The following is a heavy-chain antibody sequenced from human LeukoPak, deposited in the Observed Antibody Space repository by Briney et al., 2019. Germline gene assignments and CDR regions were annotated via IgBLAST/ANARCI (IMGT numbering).Heavy chain of an antibody. CDR3: ARAHPAYSSSSGFDF. CDR2: INHSGST. J-gene: IGHJ4*02. V-gene: IGHV4-34*01. D-gene: IGHD6-6*01. CDR1: GGSFSGYY. Sequence: SETLSLTCAVYGGSFSGYYWSWIRQPPGKGLEWIGEINHSGSTNYNPSLKSRVTISVDTSKNQFSLKLSSVTAADTAVYYCARAHPAYSSSSGFDFWGQGTLVAVSS.